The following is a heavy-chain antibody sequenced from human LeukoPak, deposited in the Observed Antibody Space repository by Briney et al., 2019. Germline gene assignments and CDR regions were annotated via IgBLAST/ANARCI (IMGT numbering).Heavy chain of an antibody. D-gene: IGHD3-10*01. V-gene: IGHV1-46*01. CDR3: ARDRSPINPWFGAFNL. Sequence: GASVKVSCKASGYTFTSSYMHWVRQAPGQGLEWMGIINPSDDSTRYAQKFQGRVTMTKDTSTNTVYMHLSSLSSDDTAVYYCARDRSPINPWFGAFNLWGQGTWVTVSS. CDR1: GYTFTSSY. CDR2: INPSDDST. J-gene: IGHJ3*01.